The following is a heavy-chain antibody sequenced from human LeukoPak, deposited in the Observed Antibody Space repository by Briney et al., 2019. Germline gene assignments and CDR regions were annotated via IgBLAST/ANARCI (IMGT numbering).Heavy chain of an antibody. CDR1: GFTFSSYS. D-gene: IGHD3-3*01. Sequence: NPGGSLRLSCAASGFTFSSYSMNWVRQAPGKGLEWVSSISSSSSYIYYADSVKGRFTISRDNAKNSLYLQMNSLRAEDTAVYYCAKAAHYDFWSGYDYWGQGTLVTVSS. J-gene: IGHJ4*02. CDR2: ISSSSSYI. CDR3: AKAAHYDFWSGYDY. V-gene: IGHV3-21*01.